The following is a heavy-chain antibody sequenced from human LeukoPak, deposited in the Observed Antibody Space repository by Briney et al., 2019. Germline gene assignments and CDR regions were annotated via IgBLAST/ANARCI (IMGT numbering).Heavy chain of an antibody. CDR1: GFTFSTYG. V-gene: IGHV3-7*01. D-gene: IGHD1-14*01. Sequence: GGSLRLSCAASGFTFSTYGIHWVRQAPGKGLEWVANTQKDGNEENYLDSVKGRFTVSRDNAKNLMYLQMNSLRGEDTAVYYCARSNPNRNALDLWGQGTMVTISS. CDR3: ARSNPNRNALDL. J-gene: IGHJ3*01. CDR2: TQKDGNEE.